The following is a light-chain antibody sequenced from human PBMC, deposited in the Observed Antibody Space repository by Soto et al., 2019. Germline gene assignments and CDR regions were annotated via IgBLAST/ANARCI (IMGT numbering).Light chain of an antibody. CDR1: SSDVGGYNY. CDR2: DVS. J-gene: IGLJ1*01. V-gene: IGLV2-14*01. Sequence: QSALTQPASVSGSPGQSITISCTGTSSDVGGYNYVSWYQQHPGKAPKLMIYDVSNRPSGVSNRFSGSKSGNTASLTISGLQAEDEADYYCSSYTSSSMGYVFGTGTK. CDR3: SSYTSSSMGYV.